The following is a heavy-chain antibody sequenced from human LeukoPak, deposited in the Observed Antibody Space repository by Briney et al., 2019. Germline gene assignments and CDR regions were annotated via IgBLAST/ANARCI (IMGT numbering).Heavy chain of an antibody. Sequence: SVKVSCKASGYTFTGYYMHSVRQAPGQGREWMGWINPMTGNPTYAHGFTGRLVFSLETSVTTPSLQSSALKDEDIAVYYCARAVFWTGHPAFDIWGLGTLVTVSS. CDR3: ARAVFWTGHPAFDI. J-gene: IGHJ3*02. D-gene: IGHD3/OR15-3a*01. CDR1: GYTFTGYY. V-gene: IGHV7-4-1*02. CDR2: INPMTGNP.